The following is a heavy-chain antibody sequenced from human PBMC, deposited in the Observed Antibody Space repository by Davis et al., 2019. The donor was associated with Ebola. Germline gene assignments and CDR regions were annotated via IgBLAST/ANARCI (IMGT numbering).Heavy chain of an antibody. D-gene: IGHD2-2*02. CDR2: IIPILGIA. Sequence: SVKVSCKASGSTFSSYAISWVRQAPGQGLEWMGRIIPILGIANYAQKFQGRVTITADKSTSTAYMELSSLRSEDTAVYYCARVPAAIRDYYYGMDVWGQGTTVTVSS. J-gene: IGHJ6*02. V-gene: IGHV1-69*04. CDR3: ARVPAAIRDYYYGMDV. CDR1: GSTFSSYA.